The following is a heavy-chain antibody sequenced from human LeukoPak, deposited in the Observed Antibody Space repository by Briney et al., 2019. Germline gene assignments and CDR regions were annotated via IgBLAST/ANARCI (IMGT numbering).Heavy chain of an antibody. V-gene: IGHV1-2*02. J-gene: IGHJ5*02. CDR1: GHTFIDYF. CDR3: ATDRPHQRLIP. D-gene: IGHD2-2*01. Sequence: GASVKVSCKASGHTFIDYFLHWVRQAPGQGLEWMGYIHPKSGDTKYAQKFQDRVTLTRDTSISTAYMDLASLTSDDTAVYYCATDRPHQRLIPWGQGTLVTVSS. CDR2: IHPKSGDT.